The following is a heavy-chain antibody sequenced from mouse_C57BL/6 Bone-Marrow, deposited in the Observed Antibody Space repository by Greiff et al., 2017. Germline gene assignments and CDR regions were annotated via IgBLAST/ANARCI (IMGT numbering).Heavy chain of an antibody. CDR3: EIYYYGIFAY. CDR2: IYPRSGNT. Sequence: QVQLQQSGAELARPGASVKLSCKASGYTFTSYGISWVKQRTGQGLEWIGEIYPRSGNTYYNERFKGKATLTADKSSSTAYMELRSLTSEDSAVYFCEIYYYGIFAYWGQGTLVTVSA. D-gene: IGHD1-1*01. CDR1: GYTFTSYG. V-gene: IGHV1-81*01. J-gene: IGHJ3*01.